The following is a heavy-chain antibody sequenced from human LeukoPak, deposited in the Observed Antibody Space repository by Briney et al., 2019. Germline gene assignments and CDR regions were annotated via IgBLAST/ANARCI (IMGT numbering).Heavy chain of an antibody. D-gene: IGHD2-15*01. CDR2: IRDKANSYTT. V-gene: IGHV3-72*01. Sequence: GGSLRLSCAASGFTFSSYAMSWVRQAPGKGLEWVGRIRDKANSYTTEYAASVKGRFTISRDDSKSSLYLQMNSLKMEDTAIYYCAKMVVQNADTSWGVFDCWGQGTLVTVSS. CDR3: AKMVVQNADTSWGVFDC. J-gene: IGHJ4*02. CDR1: GFTFSSYA.